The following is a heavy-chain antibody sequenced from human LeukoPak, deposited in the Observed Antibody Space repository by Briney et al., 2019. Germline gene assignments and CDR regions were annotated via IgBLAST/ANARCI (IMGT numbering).Heavy chain of an antibody. CDR1: GFTFSSYS. V-gene: IGHV3-21*01. J-gene: IGHJ4*02. D-gene: IGHD3-10*01. CDR3: ARDRPLSRLWFGLTGFDY. CDR2: ISSSSSYI. Sequence: PGGSLRLSCAASGFTFSSYSMNWVRQAPGKGLEWVSSISSSSSYIYYADSVKGRFTISRDNAKNSLYLQMNSLRAEDTAVYYCARDRPLSRLWFGLTGFDYWAREPWSPSPQ.